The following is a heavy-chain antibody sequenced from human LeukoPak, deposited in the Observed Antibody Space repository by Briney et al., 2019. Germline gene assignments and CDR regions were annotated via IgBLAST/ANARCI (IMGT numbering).Heavy chain of an antibody. CDR1: GGTFSSYA. CDR2: IIPIFGTA. CDR3: ARSPQWLVLSPAHFDY. D-gene: IGHD6-19*01. V-gene: IGHV1-69*13. Sequence: SVKVSRKASGGTFSSYAISWVRQAPGHGLEWMGGIIPIFGTANYAQKFQGRVTITADESTSTAYMELSSLRSEHTAVYYCARSPQWLVLSPAHFDYWGQGTLVTVSS. J-gene: IGHJ4*02.